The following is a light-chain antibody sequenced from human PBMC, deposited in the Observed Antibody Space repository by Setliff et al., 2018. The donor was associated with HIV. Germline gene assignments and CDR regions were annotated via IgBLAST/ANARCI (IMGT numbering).Light chain of an antibody. CDR2: GAS. J-gene: IGKJ5*01. Sequence: DIQMTQSPSSLSASVGDRVTITCRARRGIGTYLAWFQQKPGQAPKPLIYGASHLESGVPSRFSGSGSRTEFTLTIHSLEPEDVATYYCQQYNNFPVTFGQGTRLEIK. V-gene: IGKV1-16*01. CDR1: RGIGTY. CDR3: QQYNNFPVT.